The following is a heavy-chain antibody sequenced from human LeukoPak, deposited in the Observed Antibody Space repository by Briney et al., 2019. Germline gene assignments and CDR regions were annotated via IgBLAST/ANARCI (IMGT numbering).Heavy chain of an antibody. CDR3: ARWKSSGSYYSHFDY. CDR2: IIPIFGTA. J-gene: IGHJ4*02. Sequence: SVKVSCKASGGTFSSYAISWVRQAPGLGLEWMGGIIPIFGTANYAQKFQGRVTITADESTSTAYMELSSLRSEDTAVYYCARWKSSGSYYSHFDYWGQGTLVTVSS. V-gene: IGHV1-69*13. D-gene: IGHD1-26*01. CDR1: GGTFSSYA.